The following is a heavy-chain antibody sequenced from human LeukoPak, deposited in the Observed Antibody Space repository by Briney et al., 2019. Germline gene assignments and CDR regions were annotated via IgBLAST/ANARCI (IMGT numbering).Heavy chain of an antibody. D-gene: IGHD6-19*01. CDR1: GGSFSTYY. J-gene: IGHJ5*02. Sequence: SETLSLTCAVYGGSFSTYYWSWIRQPPGKGLEWIGEINHSGSTNYNPSLKSRVTISVDTSKNQFSLKLSSVTAADTAVYSCARTAPAGYSSGWYSWFDPWGQGTLVTVSS. CDR2: INHSGST. V-gene: IGHV4-34*01. CDR3: ARTAPAGYSSGWYSWFDP.